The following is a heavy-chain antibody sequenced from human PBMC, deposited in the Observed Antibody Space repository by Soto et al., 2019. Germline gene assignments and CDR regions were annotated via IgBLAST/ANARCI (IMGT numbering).Heavy chain of an antibody. Sequence: GGSLRLSCAASGFTFSSYAMHWVRQAPGKGLEWVAVISYDGSNKYYADSVKGRFTISRDNSKNTLYLQMNSLRAEDTAVYYCARDLDILTGYAPGWFDYWGQGTLVTVS. CDR2: ISYDGSNK. D-gene: IGHD3-9*01. J-gene: IGHJ4*02. CDR3: ARDLDILTGYAPGWFDY. CDR1: GFTFSSYA. V-gene: IGHV3-30-3*01.